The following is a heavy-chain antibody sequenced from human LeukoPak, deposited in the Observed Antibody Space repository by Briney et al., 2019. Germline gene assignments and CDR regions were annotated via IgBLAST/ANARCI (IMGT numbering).Heavy chain of an antibody. D-gene: IGHD4-17*01. CDR1: GGSISSGGYY. J-gene: IGHJ1*01. Sequence: TSQTLSLTCTVSGGSISSGGYYWSWIRQPPGKGLEWIGEINHSGSTNYNPSLKSRFTMSVDTSKNQFSLKLSSVTAADTAGYYCARDYGDYQYFQHWGQGTLVTVSS. CDR3: ARDYGDYQYFQH. CDR2: INHSGST. V-gene: IGHV4-30-2*01.